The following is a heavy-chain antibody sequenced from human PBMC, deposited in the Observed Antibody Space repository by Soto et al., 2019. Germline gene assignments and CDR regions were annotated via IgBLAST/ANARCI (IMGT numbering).Heavy chain of an antibody. CDR3: AALAGGGGY. D-gene: IGHD3-10*01. Sequence: QVQLVQSGAEVKKPGSSVKVSCKASGGTFSSYAISWVRQAPGQGLEWMGGIIPIFGTANYAQKFQGRVQITADEPTSTAYMGLSSLRSGDTAVYYCAALAGGGGYWGQGTLVTVSS. V-gene: IGHV1-69*12. CDR2: IIPIFGTA. CDR1: GGTFSSYA. J-gene: IGHJ4*02.